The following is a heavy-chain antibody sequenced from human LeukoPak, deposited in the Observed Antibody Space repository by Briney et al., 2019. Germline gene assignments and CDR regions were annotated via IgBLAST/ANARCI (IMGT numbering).Heavy chain of an antibody. Sequence: ASVKVSCKASGYTFTSYDINWVRQATGQGLEWMGWMNPNSGNTGYAQKFQGRVTMTRNTSISKAYMELSSLRSEDTAVYYCARGGYYGSGIYYTSDQIFDYWGQGTLVTVSS. J-gene: IGHJ4*02. CDR2: MNPNSGNT. D-gene: IGHD3-10*01. V-gene: IGHV1-8*01. CDR3: ARGGYYGSGIYYTSDQIFDY. CDR1: GYTFTSYD.